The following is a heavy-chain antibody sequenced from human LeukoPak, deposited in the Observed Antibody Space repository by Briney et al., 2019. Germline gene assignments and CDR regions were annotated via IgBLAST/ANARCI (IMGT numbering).Heavy chain of an antibody. CDR1: RFTFSNYA. V-gene: IGHV3-23*01. D-gene: IGHD2-15*01. J-gene: IGHJ6*03. CDR2: ITGNGDYT. Sequence: GGSLRLSCAASRFTFSNYAMSWVRQAPGKGLEWVSAITGNGDYTDYADSVKGRFTISRDNSKNTLYLQMNSLRAEDTAVYYCARDGCSGGSCYRRGDYYYYYYMDVWGKGTTVTVSS. CDR3: ARDGCSGGSCYRRGDYYYYYYMDV.